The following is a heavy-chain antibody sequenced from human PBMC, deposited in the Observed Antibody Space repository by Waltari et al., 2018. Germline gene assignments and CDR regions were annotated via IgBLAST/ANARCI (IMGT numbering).Heavy chain of an antibody. J-gene: IGHJ4*02. CDR3: ARDLEIAAAIFDY. CDR2: ISSSSSTI. V-gene: IGHV3-48*04. D-gene: IGHD6-13*01. CDR1: GFTFSSYS. Sequence: EVQLVESGGGLVQPGGSLRLSCSASGFTFSSYSMNWVRQAPGKGLEWVSYISSSSSTIYYADSVKGRFTISRDNAKNSLYLQMNSLRAEDTAVYYCARDLEIAAAIFDYWGQGTLVTVSS.